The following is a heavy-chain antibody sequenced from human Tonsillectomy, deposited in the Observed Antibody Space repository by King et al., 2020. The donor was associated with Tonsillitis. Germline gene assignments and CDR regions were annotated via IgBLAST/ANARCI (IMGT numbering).Heavy chain of an antibody. CDR3: AKDLSSSSNG. CDR2: ISYDGSNK. V-gene: IGHV3-30*18. D-gene: IGHD6-13*01. CDR1: GFTFSSYG. J-gene: IGHJ4*02. Sequence: VQLVESGGGVVQPGRSLRLSCAASGFTFSSYGMHWVRQAPGKGLEWVAVISYDGSNKYYADSVKGRFTISRDNSKNTLYLQMNSLRAEDTAVYYCAKDLSSSSNGWGQGTLVTVSS.